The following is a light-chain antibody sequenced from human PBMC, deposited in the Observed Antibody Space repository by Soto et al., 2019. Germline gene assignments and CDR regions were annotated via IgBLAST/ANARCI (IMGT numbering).Light chain of an antibody. J-gene: IGKJ1*01. CDR2: DAS. CDR1: QSVSSSY. CDR3: QQYAGSPRT. Sequence: EIVLTQSPGTLSLSPGERATLSCRASQSVSSSYLAWYQQKPGQAPRLLIYDASSRATGIPDRFSGSGSGTDFTLTISRLEPEDFAVYYCQQYAGSPRTFGQGTKVDIK. V-gene: IGKV3-20*01.